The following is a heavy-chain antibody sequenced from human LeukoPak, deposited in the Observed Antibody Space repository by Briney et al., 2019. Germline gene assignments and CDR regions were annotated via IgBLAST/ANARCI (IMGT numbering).Heavy chain of an antibody. Sequence: GGSLRLSCAASGFTFSSYGMHWVRQAPGKGLEWVAVISYDGSNKYYADSVKGRFTISRDNSKNTLYLQMNSLRAEDTAVYYCAKDPTRDFKFDYWGQGTLVTVSS. J-gene: IGHJ4*02. CDR3: AKDPTRDFKFDY. CDR2: ISYDGSNK. V-gene: IGHV3-30*18. D-gene: IGHD2-21*02. CDR1: GFTFSSYG.